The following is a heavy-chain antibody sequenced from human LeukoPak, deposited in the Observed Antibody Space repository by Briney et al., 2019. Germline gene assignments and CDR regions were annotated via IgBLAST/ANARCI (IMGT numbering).Heavy chain of an antibody. Sequence: GGSLSLSCAASGFTFSSYGMHWVRQAPGKGLEWVAVIWYDGSNKYYADSVKGRFTISRDNSKNTLYLQMNSLRAEDTAVYYCAKDRRYCTNGVCYGPFDYWGQGTLVTVPS. V-gene: IGHV3-33*06. CDR2: IWYDGSNK. D-gene: IGHD2-8*01. CDR1: GFTFSSYG. CDR3: AKDRRYCTNGVCYGPFDY. J-gene: IGHJ4*02.